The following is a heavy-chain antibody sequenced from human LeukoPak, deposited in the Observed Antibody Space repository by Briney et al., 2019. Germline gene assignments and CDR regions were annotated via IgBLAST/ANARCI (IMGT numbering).Heavy chain of an antibody. D-gene: IGHD6-19*01. CDR2: ISGGGGST. J-gene: IGHJ4*02. CDR1: GFTFSSYG. V-gene: IGHV3-23*01. Sequence: PGGSLRLSCAASGFTFSSYGMSWVRQAPGKGLEWVSAISGGGGSTYYADSVKGRFTISRDNSKNTLYLQMNSLRAEDTAVYYCAKDGGRTVAGTFGYWGQGTLVTVSS. CDR3: AKDGGRTVAGTFGY.